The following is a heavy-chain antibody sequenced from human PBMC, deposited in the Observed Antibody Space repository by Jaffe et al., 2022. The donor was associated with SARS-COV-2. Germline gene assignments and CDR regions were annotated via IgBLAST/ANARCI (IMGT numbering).Heavy chain of an antibody. CDR1: GASISSGTFY. Sequence: QVQLQESGPGLVQPSQTLSLTCTVSGASISSGTFYWSWIRQHPGRGLEWLGAVHPSGDTYYNPSLVSRASISVDSSRNQFSLRLNSVTAADTAVYFCARGGDSSKSGYWSRGTLVTVSS. CDR2: VHPSGDT. V-gene: IGHV4-31*03. D-gene: IGHD4-4*01. CDR3: ARGGDSSKSGY. J-gene: IGHJ4*02.